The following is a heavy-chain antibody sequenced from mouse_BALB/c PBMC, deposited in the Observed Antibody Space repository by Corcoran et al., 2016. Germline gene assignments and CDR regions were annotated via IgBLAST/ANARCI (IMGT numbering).Heavy chain of an antibody. CDR2: INPYNDGT. CDR1: GYTFTSDV. V-gene: IGHV1S136*01. CDR3: ARLYPGIAMDY. Sequence: EVQMQQSRPELVKPGASGKMSCKASGYTFTSDVMHWVKQKPGQGREWIGYINPYNDGTKYNEKFKGKATLTSDKSSSTAYMELSSLTSEDSAVYYCARLYPGIAMDYWGQGTSVTVSS. J-gene: IGHJ4*01.